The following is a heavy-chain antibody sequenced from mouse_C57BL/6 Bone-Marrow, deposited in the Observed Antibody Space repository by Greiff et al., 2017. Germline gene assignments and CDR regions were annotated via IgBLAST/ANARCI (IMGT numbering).Heavy chain of an antibody. CDR3: SSFEGNYFDF. J-gene: IGHJ2*01. CDR1: GFNITDDY. V-gene: IGHV14-4*01. CDR2: IDPEIGDT. Sequence: EVKLMESGAELVRPGASVKMSCTASGFNITDDYIHWVKQRPEQGLEWIGWIDPEIGDTEYASKFQGKATITSDTSSNTAYLQLSSLTSADTAVYYCSSFEGNYFDFWGQGTPLTGAS.